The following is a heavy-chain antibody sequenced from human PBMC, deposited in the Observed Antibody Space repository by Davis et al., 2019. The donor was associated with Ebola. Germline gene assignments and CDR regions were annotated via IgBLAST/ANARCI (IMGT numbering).Heavy chain of an antibody. CDR2: IKQDGSEK. CDR3: ARDYYYYGMDV. J-gene: IGHJ6*02. Sequence: GESLKISCAASGFTFSSYWMSWVRQAPGKGLEWVANIKQDGSEKYYVDSVKGRFTTSRDNAKNSLYLQMNSLRAEDTAVYYCARDYYYYGMDVWGQGTTVTVSS. CDR1: GFTFSSYW. V-gene: IGHV3-7*03.